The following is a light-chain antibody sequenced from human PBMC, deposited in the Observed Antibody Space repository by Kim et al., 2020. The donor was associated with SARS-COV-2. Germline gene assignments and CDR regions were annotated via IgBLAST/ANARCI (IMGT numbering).Light chain of an antibody. J-gene: IGKJ1*01. Sequence: DIQLTQSPSSLSASVGDRVTITCRASQSIGTSLNWYQHNPGKAPKVLIYAASSLQSGLPSRFSGSGSGTDFTLTISSLQPEDFATYYCQQSYNKPSTLSQGTKVDIK. CDR2: AAS. V-gene: IGKV1-39*01. CDR3: QQSYNKPST. CDR1: QSIGTS.